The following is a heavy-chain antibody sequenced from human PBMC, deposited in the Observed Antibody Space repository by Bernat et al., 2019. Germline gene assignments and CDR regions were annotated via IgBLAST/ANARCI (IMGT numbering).Heavy chain of an antibody. Sequence: EVQLVETGGGFIQPGGSLRLSCAASGFTVSSNYMSCVRQAPGKGLEWVSVIYSGGSTYYADSVKGRFTFSADNPKNALYIQMNCLRAEETAVYYCAREPTDYDSLSASMENSAYGMDVWGQGTTVTVSS. J-gene: IGHJ6*02. V-gene: IGHV3-53*02. CDR2: IYSGGST. CDR1: GFTVSSNY. CDR3: AREPTDYDSLSASMENSAYGMDV. D-gene: IGHD3-9*01.